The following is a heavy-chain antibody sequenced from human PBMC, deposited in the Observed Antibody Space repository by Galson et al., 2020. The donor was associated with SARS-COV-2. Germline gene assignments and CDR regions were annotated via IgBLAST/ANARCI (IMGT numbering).Heavy chain of an antibody. D-gene: IGHD5-18*01. CDR1: GGSISSGGYY. J-gene: IGHJ4*02. CDR2: IYYSGST. Sequence: SETLSLTCTVSGGSISSGGYYWSWIRQHPGKGLEWIGYIYYSGSTYYNPSLKSRVTISVDTSKNQFSLKLSSVTAADTAVYYCARENGYSYGYGIDYWGQGTLVTVSS. CDR3: ARENGYSYGYGIDY. V-gene: IGHV4-31*03.